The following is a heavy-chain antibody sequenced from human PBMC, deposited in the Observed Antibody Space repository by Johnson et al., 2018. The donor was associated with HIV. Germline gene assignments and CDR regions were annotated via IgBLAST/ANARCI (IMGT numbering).Heavy chain of an antibody. V-gene: IGHV3-7*03. CDR3: ARDELYRMYALTALDI. Sequence: VQLVESGGGLVQPGGSLRLSCVTSEFIFSSYWMSWVRQAPGKGLEWVANINQDGSAKYYVDSVKGRFTISRDNAKNSLYLQMNSLRAEDTAKYYCARDELYRMYALTALDIWGQGTMVIVSS. D-gene: IGHD2-15*01. CDR1: EFIFSSYW. J-gene: IGHJ3*02. CDR2: INQDGSAK.